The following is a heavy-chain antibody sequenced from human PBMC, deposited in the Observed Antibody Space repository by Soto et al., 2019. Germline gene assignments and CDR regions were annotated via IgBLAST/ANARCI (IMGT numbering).Heavy chain of an antibody. V-gene: IGHV3-23*01. D-gene: IGHD6-25*01. Sequence: EVQVLESGGDLIQPGGSLRLSCAAFGFTFSNYPMVWVRQAPEKGLEWVSTIGGNGAATHYADSVKGRFTISRDNSKKTMYRQRADLGGEYTSANYFAEEGFSSGWAWGFDFWGQGTLVTVSS. CDR1: GFTFSNYP. CDR3: AEEGFSSGWAWGFDF. CDR2: IGGNGAAT. J-gene: IGHJ3*01.